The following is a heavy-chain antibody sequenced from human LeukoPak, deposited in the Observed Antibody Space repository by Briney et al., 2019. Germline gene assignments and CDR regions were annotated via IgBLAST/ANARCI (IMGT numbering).Heavy chain of an antibody. CDR3: ARDPRWFGELLNDY. D-gene: IGHD3-10*01. CDR2: INPNSGGT. V-gene: IGHV1-2*02. J-gene: IGHJ4*02. CDR1: GYTFTGYY. Sequence: ASVKVSCKASGYTFTGYYMHWVRQAPGQGLEWMGWINPNSGGTNYAQKFQGRVTMTRDTSISTAYMELSRLRSDDTAVYYCARDPRWFGELLNDYWGQGTLVTVSS.